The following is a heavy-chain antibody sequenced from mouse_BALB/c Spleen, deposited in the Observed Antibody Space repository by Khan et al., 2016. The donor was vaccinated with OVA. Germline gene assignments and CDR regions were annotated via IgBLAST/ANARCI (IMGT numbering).Heavy chain of an antibody. CDR3: TRLAYYYDSEGFAY. J-gene: IGHJ3*01. V-gene: IGHV5-6*01. CDR1: GFTFSTYG. Sequence: EVELVESGGDLVKPGGSLKLSCAASGFTFSTYGMSWVRQAPDKRLEWVATVSTGGSYTYYPDSVKGRFTISRDNAKNTLYLQMSGLRSEDTAMFYCTRLAYYYDSEGFAYWGQGTLVTASA. CDR2: VSTGGSYT. D-gene: IGHD1-1*01.